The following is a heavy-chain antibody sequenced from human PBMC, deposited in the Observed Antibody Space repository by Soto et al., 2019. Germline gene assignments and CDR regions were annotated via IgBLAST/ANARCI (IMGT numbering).Heavy chain of an antibody. Sequence: ESGGGLVQPGGSLRLSCTASGFTFSDHAMTWVRQAPGKGLEWVSGISGGGSGAYYADSVKGRFTVSRANSKNTLFLQMDSLRAEDTAVYYCAIDLWWYTHWGQGTLVTVFS. CDR1: GFTFSDHA. V-gene: IGHV3-23*01. J-gene: IGHJ4*02. CDR2: ISGGGSGA. D-gene: IGHD2-15*01. CDR3: AIDLWWYTH.